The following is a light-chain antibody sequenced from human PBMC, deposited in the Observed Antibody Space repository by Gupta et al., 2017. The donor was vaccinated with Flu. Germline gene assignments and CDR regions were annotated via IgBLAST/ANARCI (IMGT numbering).Light chain of an antibody. CDR1: ESITTW. Sequence: SPSTLSASVGDRVTITCRASESITTWLAWYQQKPGKAPKLLISKASTLETGVPSRFSGSGSGTEFTLTISGLLPDDFATYYCQQYNNLRSFGQGTRVEIK. J-gene: IGKJ1*01. V-gene: IGKV1-5*03. CDR3: QQYNNLRS. CDR2: KAS.